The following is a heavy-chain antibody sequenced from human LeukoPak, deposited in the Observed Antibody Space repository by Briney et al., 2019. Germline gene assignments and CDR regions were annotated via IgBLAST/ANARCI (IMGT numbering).Heavy chain of an antibody. D-gene: IGHD5-18*01. CDR3: ARHKGYTYGYGDY. Sequence: PSETLSLTCALSGGSISSGGYSWSWIRQPPGKGLEWIGYIYHSGSTHYNPSLKSRVTISVDRSKNQFSLKLSSVIAADTAVYYCARHKGYTYGYGDYWGQGTLVTVSS. CDR1: GGSISSGGYS. V-gene: IGHV4-30-2*01. CDR2: IYHSGST. J-gene: IGHJ4*02.